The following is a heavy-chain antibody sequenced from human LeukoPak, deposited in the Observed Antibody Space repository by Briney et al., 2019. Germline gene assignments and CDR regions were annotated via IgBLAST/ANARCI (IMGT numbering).Heavy chain of an antibody. CDR3: AREFGGRGTFDI. V-gene: IGHV1-18*01. D-gene: IGHD3-16*01. CDR1: GYTFTSFA. Sequence: ASVKVSCKASGYTFTSFALGWVRQAPGQGLEWMGWISAYSGDTNYAPKFQDRLTMTTDTSTSTAYMELRSLRYDDTAVYYCAREFGGRGTFDIWGQGTMITVPS. CDR2: ISAYSGDT. J-gene: IGHJ3*02.